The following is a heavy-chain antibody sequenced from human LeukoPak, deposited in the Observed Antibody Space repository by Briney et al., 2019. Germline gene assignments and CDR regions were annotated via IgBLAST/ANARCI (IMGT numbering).Heavy chain of an antibody. D-gene: IGHD3-10*01. J-gene: IGHJ6*04. CDR3: ARVESMIRGPYMDV. CDR2: INPNSGGT. Sequence: ASVKVSCKASGYTFTGYYMHWVRQAPGQGLEWMGWINPNSGGTNYAQKFQGRVTMTRDTSISTAYMELSRLRSDDTAVYYCARVESMIRGPYMDVWGKGTTVTVSS. CDR1: GYTFTGYY. V-gene: IGHV1-2*02.